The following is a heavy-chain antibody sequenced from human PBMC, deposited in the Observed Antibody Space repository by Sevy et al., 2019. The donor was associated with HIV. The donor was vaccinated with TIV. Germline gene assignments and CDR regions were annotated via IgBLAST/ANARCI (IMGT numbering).Heavy chain of an antibody. J-gene: IGHJ4*02. CDR2: FDPEDGET. CDR3: AATKDYSESRGHPLDY. CDR1: GYTLNKLS. Sequence: ASVKVSCKVSGYTLNKLSMHWVRQAPGKGREWMGSFDPEDGETFYSQKFQGRVTMTKDTSTDTAYMELSSLRSKDTAVYYCAATKDYSESRGHPLDYWGQGTLVTVSS. D-gene: IGHD3-22*01. V-gene: IGHV1-24*01.